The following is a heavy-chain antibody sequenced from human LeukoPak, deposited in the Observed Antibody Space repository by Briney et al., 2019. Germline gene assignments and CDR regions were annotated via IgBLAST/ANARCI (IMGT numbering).Heavy chain of an antibody. CDR3: AKAGGKGVDDYSLGWFDP. Sequence: GGSLRLSCAASRFTFDDYAMHWVWQAPGTGLEWVSGISWNSGSIGYADSVKGRFTISRDNAKNSLYLQMNSLRAEDMALYYCAKAGGKGVDDYSLGWFDPWGQGTLVTVSS. V-gene: IGHV3-9*03. CDR2: ISWNSGSI. D-gene: IGHD4-11*01. J-gene: IGHJ5*02. CDR1: RFTFDDYA.